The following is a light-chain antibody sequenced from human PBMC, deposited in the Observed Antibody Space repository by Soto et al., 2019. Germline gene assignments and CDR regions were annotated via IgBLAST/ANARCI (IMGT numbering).Light chain of an antibody. Sequence: EIVLTQSPATLSLSPGDRATLSCRASQSVSTYLGWYQQKPGQAPRLLIYDASNRATGIPARFSGSGSGTDCTLTISSLEPEDFAVYYCQQRSNWPLTFGGGTKVEIK. CDR3: QQRSNWPLT. CDR1: QSVSTY. CDR2: DAS. V-gene: IGKV3-11*01. J-gene: IGKJ4*01.